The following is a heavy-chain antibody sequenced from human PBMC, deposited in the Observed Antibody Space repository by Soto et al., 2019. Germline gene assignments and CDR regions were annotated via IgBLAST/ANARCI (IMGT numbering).Heavy chain of an antibody. V-gene: IGHV3-23*01. J-gene: IGHJ4*02. CDR1: GFTFSSYG. CDR2: ITSNGGSA. Sequence: PGGSLRLSCAASGFTFSSYGMNWVRQAPGKGLEWISGITSNGGSAYYADSVKGRFTISRDNSRNTVYLQANSLRAEDTALYYCAKPRYCSTTSCQGFDYWGQGTLVTVSS. D-gene: IGHD2-2*01. CDR3: AKPRYCSTTSCQGFDY.